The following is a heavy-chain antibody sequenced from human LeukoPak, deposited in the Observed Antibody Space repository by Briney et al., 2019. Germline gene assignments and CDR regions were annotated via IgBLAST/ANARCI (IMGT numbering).Heavy chain of an antibody. D-gene: IGHD1-26*01. J-gene: IGHJ4*02. CDR3: TRAPNIGSYWPLDY. Sequence: RTGGSLRLSCAASGFKFDDYGMSWVRQAPGKGLECVSGINWNGYSTGYVDSVRGRFTISRDDAKNSLHLQMNSLRAEDTALYFCTRAPNIGSYWPLDYWGPGTLVTVSS. CDR1: GFKFDDYG. CDR2: INWNGYST. V-gene: IGHV3-20*04.